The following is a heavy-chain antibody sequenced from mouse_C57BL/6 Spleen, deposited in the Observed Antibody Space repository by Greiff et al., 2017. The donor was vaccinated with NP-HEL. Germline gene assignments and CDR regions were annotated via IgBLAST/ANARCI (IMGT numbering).Heavy chain of an antibody. D-gene: IGHD1-1*01. CDR3: ARQIGITTVVATKGYFDV. CDR1: GFTFSDYY. V-gene: IGHV5-12*01. J-gene: IGHJ1*03. Sequence: EVQGVESGGGLVQPGGSLKLSCAASGFTFSDYYMYWVRQTPEKRLEWVAYISNGGGSTYYPDTVKGRFTISRDNAKNTLYLQMSRLKSEDTAMYYCARQIGITTVVATKGYFDVWGTGTTVTVSS. CDR2: ISNGGGST.